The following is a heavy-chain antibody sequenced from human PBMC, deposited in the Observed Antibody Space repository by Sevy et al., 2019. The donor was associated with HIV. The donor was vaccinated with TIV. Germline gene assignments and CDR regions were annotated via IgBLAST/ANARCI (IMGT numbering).Heavy chain of an antibody. CDR1: AGSITSLY. D-gene: IGHD1-26*01. CDR3: AGENAWGRGYS. V-gene: IGHV4-59*08. J-gene: IGHJ4*02. CDR2: IYYNGHI. Sequence: SDTLSLTCTVSAGSITSLYWNWIRQPPGKGLEWIANIYYNGHINYNPSLQSRVTLSLDTSKNQFSLRLSSVTAADTAMYYCAGENAWGRGYSWGQGTLVTVSS.